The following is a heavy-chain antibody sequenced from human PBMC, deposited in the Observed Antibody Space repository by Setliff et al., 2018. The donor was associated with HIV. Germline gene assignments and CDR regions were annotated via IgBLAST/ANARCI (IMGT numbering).Heavy chain of an antibody. CDR3: ARKQWGSSGYLAFDI. CDR2: MYYSGGT. V-gene: IGHV4-59*01. J-gene: IGHJ3*02. D-gene: IGHD3-16*01. CDR1: GGSISSYY. Sequence: PSETLSLTCNVSGGSISSYYWNWIRQSPGKGLQWIGYMYYSGGTTYNPSLKSRVAISADKSKNQFSLKLNSVTAADTAVYYCARKQWGSSGYLAFDIWGQGTMVTVSS.